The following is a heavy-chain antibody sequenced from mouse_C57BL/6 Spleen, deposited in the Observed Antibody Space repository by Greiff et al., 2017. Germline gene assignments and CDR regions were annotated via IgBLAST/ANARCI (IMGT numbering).Heavy chain of an antibody. J-gene: IGHJ3*01. CDR3: ARYGGKGGGFAY. Sequence: VQLQQSGAELVKPGASVKISCKASGYAFSSYWMNWVKQRPGKGLEWVGQIYPGDGDPNYNGKFKGKATLTADKSSSTSYMHVSSLTSEDSAVYFCARYGGKGGGFAYWGQGTLVTVSA. CDR1: GYAFSSYW. CDR2: IYPGDGDP. D-gene: IGHD1-1*02. V-gene: IGHV1-80*01.